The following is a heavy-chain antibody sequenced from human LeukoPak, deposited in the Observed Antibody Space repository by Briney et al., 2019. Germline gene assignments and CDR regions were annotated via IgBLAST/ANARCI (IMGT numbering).Heavy chain of an antibody. D-gene: IGHD1-26*01. V-gene: IGHV4-34*01. J-gene: IGHJ3*02. CDR1: GGSFSGYY. CDR2: INHSGST. Sequence: SETLSLTCAVYGGSFSGYYWSWIRQPPGKGLEWIGEINHSGSTNYNPSLKSRVTISVDTSKNQFSLKLSSVTAAETVVYYCARGEVGATRTPFDIWGQGTMVTVSS. CDR3: ARGEVGATRTPFDI.